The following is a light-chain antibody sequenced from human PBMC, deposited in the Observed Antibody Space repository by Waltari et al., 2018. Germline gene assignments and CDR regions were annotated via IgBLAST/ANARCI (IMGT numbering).Light chain of an antibody. CDR2: HAS. J-gene: IGKJ1*01. Sequence: MVLTQSPGTLSLSPGDRATLSCRASQSLSIYLALYQHKPGRAPRLLIYHASSRATGVPDRFSGSVSGTDFSLTISRLEPEDFAVYYCQHYVSLPVTFGQGTKVEIK. CDR3: QHYVSLPVT. CDR1: QSLSIY. V-gene: IGKV3-20*01.